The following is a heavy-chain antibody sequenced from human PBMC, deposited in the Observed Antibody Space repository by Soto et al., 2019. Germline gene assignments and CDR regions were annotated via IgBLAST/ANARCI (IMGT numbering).Heavy chain of an antibody. V-gene: IGHV3-23*01. CDR3: AKRPTSTGFGDPFDI. Sequence: EVQLLESGGDLVQPGGSLRLSCAASGFTFSTYAMSWVRQAPGKGLEWVSTISSSGGNTYYTDSVKGRFTISRDNSKNAAYLQMNSLRSEDTARYYCAKRPTSTGFGDPFDIWGQGTMVTVSS. CDR2: ISSSGGNT. D-gene: IGHD3-10*01. J-gene: IGHJ3*02. CDR1: GFTFSTYA.